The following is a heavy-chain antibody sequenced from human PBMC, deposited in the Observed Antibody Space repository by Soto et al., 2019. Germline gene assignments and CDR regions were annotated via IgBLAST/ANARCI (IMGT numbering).Heavy chain of an antibody. CDR3: ANFDGGSRPGDAVDI. CDR1: GFTFSSYV. D-gene: IGHD2-15*01. V-gene: IGHV3-30*18. J-gene: IGHJ3*02. Sequence: PGGSLRLSCAASGFTFSSYVMHWVRQAPGKGLEWVAVISYDGINKYYADSVKGRFTISRDNSKNTLYLQMNSLRAEDTAVYYCANFDGGSRPGDAVDIWGQWPMVTVSS. CDR2: ISYDGINK.